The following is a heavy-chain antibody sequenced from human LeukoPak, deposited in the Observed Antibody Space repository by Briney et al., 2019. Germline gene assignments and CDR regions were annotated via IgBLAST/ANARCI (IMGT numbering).Heavy chain of an antibody. J-gene: IGHJ1*01. D-gene: IGHD1-26*01. CDR1: GYTFTGYY. Sequence: ASVKVSCRASGYTFTGYYMHWVRQAPGQGLEWMGWINPNSGGTNYAQKFQGRVTMTRDTSISTAYMELSRLRSDDTAVYYCARGPPRTYSGSYGSAAEYFQHWGQGTLVTVSS. CDR3: ARGPPRTYSGSYGSAAEYFQH. V-gene: IGHV1-2*02. CDR2: INPNSGGT.